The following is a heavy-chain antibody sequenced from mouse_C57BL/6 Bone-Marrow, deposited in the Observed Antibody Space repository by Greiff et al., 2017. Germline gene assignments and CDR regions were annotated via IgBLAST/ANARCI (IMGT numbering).Heavy chain of an antibody. CDR3: TRGPRFAY. V-gene: IGHV1-15*01. CDR1: GYTFTDYE. Sequence: QVQLQQSGAELVRPGASVTLSCKASGYTFTDYEMHWVKQTPVHGLEWIGAIDPEPGGTASNQKFKGKAILTADKSSSTAYMELRSLTSEDTAVYYCTRGPRFAYWGQGTLVTVSA. CDR2: IDPEPGGT. J-gene: IGHJ3*01.